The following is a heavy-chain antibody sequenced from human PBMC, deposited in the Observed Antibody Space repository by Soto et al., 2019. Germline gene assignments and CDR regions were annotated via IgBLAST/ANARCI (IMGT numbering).Heavy chain of an antibody. Sequence: HPWGSLRLSCAASGVTFSSYVMHWVRQAPGKGLEWVAVISYDGSNKYYADSVKGRFTISRDNSKNTLYLQMNSLRAEDTAVYYCARDSSSWHYYYHGMDVWGQGTTVTVSS. CDR1: GVTFSSYV. J-gene: IGHJ6*02. CDR2: ISYDGSNK. CDR3: ARDSSSWHYYYHGMDV. V-gene: IGHV3-30-3*01. D-gene: IGHD6-13*01.